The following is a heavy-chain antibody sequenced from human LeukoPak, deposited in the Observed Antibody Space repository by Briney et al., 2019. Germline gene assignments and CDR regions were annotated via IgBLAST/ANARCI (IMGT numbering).Heavy chain of an antibody. Sequence: GGSLRLSCAASGFTFSSYWMSWVRQAPGKGLEWVANIKQDGSEKYYVDSVEGRFTISRDNAKNSLYLQMNSLRAEDTAVYYCARSRRFSFWSGYSTADYWGQGTLVTVSS. D-gene: IGHD3-3*01. CDR1: GFTFSSYW. V-gene: IGHV3-7*01. CDR3: ARSRRFSFWSGYSTADY. J-gene: IGHJ4*02. CDR2: IKQDGSEK.